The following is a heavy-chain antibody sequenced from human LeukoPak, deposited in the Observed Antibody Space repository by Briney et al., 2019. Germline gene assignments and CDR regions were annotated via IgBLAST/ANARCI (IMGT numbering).Heavy chain of an antibody. Sequence: SVKVSCKASGGTFSSYAISWVRQAPGQGLEWMGRIIPILGIANYAQKFQGRVTITADKSTSTAYMELSSLRSEDTAVYYCASMSRRYCSGGSCADVWGQGTTVTVSS. V-gene: IGHV1-69*04. CDR2: IIPILGIA. D-gene: IGHD2-15*01. J-gene: IGHJ6*02. CDR3: ASMSRRYCSGGSCADV. CDR1: GGTFSSYA.